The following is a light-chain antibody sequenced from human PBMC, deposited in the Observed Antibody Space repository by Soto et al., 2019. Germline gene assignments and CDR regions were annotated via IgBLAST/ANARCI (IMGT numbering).Light chain of an antibody. CDR3: QQYNSYSWK. Sequence: XIQMTQSPSTLSESVGDIVTITCRASQSVSSWLAWYQQKPGKDPKLLIYDASSLESGVPSRFSGSGSGTEFTLTISSLQPDDFATYYCQQYNSYSWKFGQGTPVDIK. CDR2: DAS. CDR1: QSVSSW. V-gene: IGKV1-5*01. J-gene: IGKJ1*01.